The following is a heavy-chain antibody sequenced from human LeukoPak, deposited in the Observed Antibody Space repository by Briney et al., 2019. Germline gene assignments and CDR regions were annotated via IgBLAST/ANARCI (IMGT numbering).Heavy chain of an antibody. V-gene: IGHV4-59*02. J-gene: IGHJ4*02. Sequence: SETLSLTCTVSNGSVSTYYWSWIRQPPGKGLEWIGYIYYSGTTNRNPSLKSRVTMSLDTSKNQFSLKLSSVTAADTAVYYCARGGRYFDWLVYFDYWGQGTLVTVSS. CDR1: NGSVSTYY. CDR3: ARGGRYFDWLVYFDY. CDR2: IYYSGTT. D-gene: IGHD3-9*01.